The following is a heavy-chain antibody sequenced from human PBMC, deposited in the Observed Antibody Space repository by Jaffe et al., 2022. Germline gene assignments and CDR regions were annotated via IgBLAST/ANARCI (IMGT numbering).Heavy chain of an antibody. D-gene: IGHD3-10*01. V-gene: IGHV3-23*01. CDR1: GFTFTNYA. Sequence: EVQLLESGGDLVQPGGSLRLSCAASGFTFTNYAMTWVRQAPGKGLEWVSAISGGGGSTYAADPVKGRFTISRDNSKNTLYLQMNSLRAEDTAVYYCAKLSGYYGSGTYHFDYWGQGTLVTVSS. J-gene: IGHJ4*02. CDR3: AKLSGYYGSGTYHFDY. CDR2: ISGGGGST.